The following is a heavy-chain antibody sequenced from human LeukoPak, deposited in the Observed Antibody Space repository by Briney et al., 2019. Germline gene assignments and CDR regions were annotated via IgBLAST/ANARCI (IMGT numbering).Heavy chain of an antibody. V-gene: IGHV3-7*03. D-gene: IGHD6-19*01. CDR1: PGITFSDYW. CDR2: IRQDGREK. Sequence: QAGGSLRLSCAASPGITFSDYWMNWVRQAPGKGLEWVAIIRQDGREKLYLDSVKGRFTISRDNAKSSVYLQINSLRAEDTAVYYCVGGIGWQPDYWGQGTLVTVPS. J-gene: IGHJ4*02. CDR3: VGGIGWQPDY.